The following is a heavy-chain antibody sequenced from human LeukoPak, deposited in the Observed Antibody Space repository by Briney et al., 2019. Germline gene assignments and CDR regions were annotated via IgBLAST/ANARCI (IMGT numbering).Heavy chain of an antibody. CDR1: RFTFSSYW. CDR3: ARGYMDTAMVYYYYYMDV. CDR2: IKQDGTEK. V-gene: IGHV3-7*01. D-gene: IGHD5-18*01. J-gene: IGHJ6*03. Sequence: GGSLRLSCAASRFTFSSYWMSWVRQAPGKGLEWVANIKQDGTEKYYVDSVKGRFTISRDNAKNSLYLQMNSLRAEDTAVYYCARGYMDTAMVYYYYYMDVWGKGTTVTVSS.